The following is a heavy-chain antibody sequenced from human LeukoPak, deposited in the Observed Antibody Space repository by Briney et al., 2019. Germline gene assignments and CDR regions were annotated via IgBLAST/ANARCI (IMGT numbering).Heavy chain of an antibody. Sequence: ASVKVSCKASGGTFSSYAISWVRQAPGQGLEWMGRIIPIFGTANYAQKFQGRVTITADKFTSTAYMELSSLRSEDTAVYYCARDHPPTVTLYYYYYMDVWGKGTTVTVSS. CDR3: ARDHPPTVTLYYYYYMDV. V-gene: IGHV1-69*06. D-gene: IGHD4-17*01. CDR2: IIPIFGTA. J-gene: IGHJ6*03. CDR1: GGTFSSYA.